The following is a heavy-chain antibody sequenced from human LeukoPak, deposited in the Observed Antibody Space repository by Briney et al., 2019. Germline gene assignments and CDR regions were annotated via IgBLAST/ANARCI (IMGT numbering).Heavy chain of an antibody. Sequence: PSETLSLTCAVYGGSFSGYYWSWTRQPPGKGLEWIGEINHSGSTNYNPSLKSRVTISVDTSKNQFSLKLSSVTAADTAVYYCARGYSGSYGRFDYWGQGTLVTVSS. D-gene: IGHD1-26*01. CDR1: GGSFSGYY. J-gene: IGHJ4*02. CDR3: ARGYSGSYGRFDY. CDR2: INHSGST. V-gene: IGHV4-34*01.